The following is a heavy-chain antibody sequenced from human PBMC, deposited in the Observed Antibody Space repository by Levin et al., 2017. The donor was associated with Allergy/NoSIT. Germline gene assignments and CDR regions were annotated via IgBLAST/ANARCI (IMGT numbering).Heavy chain of an antibody. Sequence: LGESLKISCKGSGYSFTSYWISWVRQMPGKGLEWMGRIDPSDSYTNYSPSFQGHVTISADKSISTAYLQWSSLKASDTAMYYCARGIVVVLTPEGYYYYMDVWGKGTTVTVSS. CDR1: GYSFTSYW. CDR3: ARGIVVVLTPEGYYYYMDV. D-gene: IGHD2-2*01. CDR2: IDPSDSYT. V-gene: IGHV5-10-1*01. J-gene: IGHJ6*03.